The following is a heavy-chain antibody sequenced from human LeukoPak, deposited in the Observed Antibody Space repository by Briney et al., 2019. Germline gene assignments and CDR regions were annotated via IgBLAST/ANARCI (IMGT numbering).Heavy chain of an antibody. CDR1: GFTFSSYA. CDR3: ARVLSGSWDWFDP. CDR2: ISWNSGSI. J-gene: IGHJ5*02. V-gene: IGHV3-20*04. D-gene: IGHD3-22*01. Sequence: GGSLRLSCAASGFTFSSYAMSWVRQAPGKGLEWVSGISWNSGSIGYADSVKGRFTISRDNAKNSLYLQMNSLRAEDTAVYYCARVLSGSWDWFDPWGQGTLVTVSS.